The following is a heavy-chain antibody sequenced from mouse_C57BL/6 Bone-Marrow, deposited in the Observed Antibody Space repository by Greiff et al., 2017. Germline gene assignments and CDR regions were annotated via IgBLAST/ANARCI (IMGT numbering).Heavy chain of an antibody. CDR1: GFNINDYY. Sequence: EVKLLESGAELVRPGASVKLSCTASGFNINDYYIHWVKQRPEQGLEWIGWIDPEIGDTEYASKFQGKATITSDTSSNTAYLQLSSLTSEDTAVYYCSSFGGSYVDFWGQGTPLTVAS. V-gene: IGHV14-4*01. D-gene: IGHD1-1*02. J-gene: IGHJ2*01. CDR3: SSFGGSYVDF. CDR2: IDPEIGDT.